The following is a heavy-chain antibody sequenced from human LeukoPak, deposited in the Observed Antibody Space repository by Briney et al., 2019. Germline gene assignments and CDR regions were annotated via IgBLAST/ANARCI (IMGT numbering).Heavy chain of an antibody. CDR3: ARDGGYGSGWYRKSYTLRNDY. D-gene: IGHD6-19*01. V-gene: IGHV1-18*01. CDR1: GYTFTSYG. CDR2: ISAYNGNT. J-gene: IGHJ4*02. Sequence: ASVKVSCKASGYTFTSYGISWVRQAPGQGLEWMGWISAYNGNTNYAQKLQGRVTMTTDTSTSTAYMELRSLRSDDTAVYYCARDGGYGSGWYRKSYTLRNDYWGQGTLVTVSS.